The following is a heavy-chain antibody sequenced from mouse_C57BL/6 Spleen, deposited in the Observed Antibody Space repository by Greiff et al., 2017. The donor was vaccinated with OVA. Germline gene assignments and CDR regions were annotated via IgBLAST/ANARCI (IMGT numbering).Heavy chain of an antibody. CDR2: ISSGSSTI. V-gene: IGHV5-17*01. Sequence: EVNLVESGGGLVKPGGSLKLSCAASGFTFSDYGMHWVRQAPEKGLEWVAYISSGSSTIYYADTVKGRFTISRDNAKNTLFLQMTSLRSEDTAMYYCARRYDYDGFYYAMDYWGQGTSVTVSS. CDR1: GFTFSDYG. D-gene: IGHD2-4*01. J-gene: IGHJ4*01. CDR3: ARRYDYDGFYYAMDY.